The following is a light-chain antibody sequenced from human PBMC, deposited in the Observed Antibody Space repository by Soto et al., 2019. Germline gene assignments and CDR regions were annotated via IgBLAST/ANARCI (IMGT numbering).Light chain of an antibody. Sequence: DIQMTQSPSSLSASVGDRVTITCQASQDISNYLNWYQQKPGKAPKLLIYDASNLETGVPSRFNGSGFGTDFTFTISSLQPEDIATYYCQQYDNLPITFGPGTKVDIK. V-gene: IGKV1-33*01. CDR1: QDISNY. CDR3: QQYDNLPIT. CDR2: DAS. J-gene: IGKJ3*01.